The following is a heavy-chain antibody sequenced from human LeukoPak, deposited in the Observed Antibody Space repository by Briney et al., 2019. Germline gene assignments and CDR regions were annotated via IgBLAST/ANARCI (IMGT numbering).Heavy chain of an antibody. CDR1: GGSISTSSYY. CDR2: IYYTGST. Sequence: PSETLSLTCTVSGGSISTSSYYWRWLRQPPEKRLEWIGTIYYTGSTYYNPSLMSRVTISVDASKNQFSLKLSSVPAADTAVYYCARRPVSGSRHFDYWGQGTLVTVSS. CDR3: ARRPVSGSRHFDY. V-gene: IGHV4-39*01. D-gene: IGHD3-10*01. J-gene: IGHJ4*02.